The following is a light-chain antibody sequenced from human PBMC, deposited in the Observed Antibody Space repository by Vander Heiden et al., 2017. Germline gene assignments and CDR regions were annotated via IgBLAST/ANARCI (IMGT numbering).Light chain of an antibody. J-gene: IGLJ3*02. CDR1: SCNIGAGYD. CDR2: GNS. CDR3: QSYDSSLSGSRV. V-gene: IGLV1-40*01. Sequence: QSVLTQPPSVAGAPGQRVTISCTGSSCNIGAGYDVHWYHQLPGTAPKLLIYGNSNRPSGVPDRFSGSKSGTSASLAITGLQAEDEADYYCQSYDSSLSGSRVFGGGTKLTVL.